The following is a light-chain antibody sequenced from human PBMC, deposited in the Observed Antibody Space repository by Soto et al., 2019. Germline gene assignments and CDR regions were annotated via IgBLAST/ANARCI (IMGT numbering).Light chain of an antibody. CDR3: ISYTGSSTSYV. V-gene: IGLV2-14*01. CDR1: SSDVGAYNY. Sequence: QSALAQPASVSASPGQSITISCSGTSSDVGAYNYVAWYQQFPGKTPKLIIYGVSSRPSGVSSRFSGSKSGNTAPLTISGLQAEDEADYYCISYTGSSTSYVFGTGTKVTV. J-gene: IGLJ1*01. CDR2: GVS.